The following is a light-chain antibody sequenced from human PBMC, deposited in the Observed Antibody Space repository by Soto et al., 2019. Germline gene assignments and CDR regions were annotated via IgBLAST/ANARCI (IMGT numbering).Light chain of an antibody. CDR3: SSYAGSYTYV. CDR2: DVN. Sequence: QSALTQPASVSGSPGQSITISCTGTSSDIGAYKYVSWYQQYPGKAPKLMIFDVNKRPSWVPDRFSGSKSGNTASLTISGLQAEDEADYYCSSYAGSYTYVFATGTKLTVL. V-gene: IGLV2-11*01. J-gene: IGLJ1*01. CDR1: SSDIGAYKY.